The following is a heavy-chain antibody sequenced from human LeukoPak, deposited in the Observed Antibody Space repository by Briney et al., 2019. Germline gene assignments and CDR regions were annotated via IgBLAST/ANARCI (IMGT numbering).Heavy chain of an antibody. D-gene: IGHD2-2*01. V-gene: IGHV3-30*18. CDR1: GFTFSSYV. CDR3: AKDLGDCSSTSCYHS. Sequence: GRSLRLSCAASGFTFSSYVMHWVRQAPGKGLEWVAFISYDGRNKYYADSVKGRFTISRDNSKNTLYLQMNNLRAEDTAVYYWAKDLGDCSSTSCYHSWGQGTLVTVSS. CDR2: ISYDGRNK. J-gene: IGHJ4*02.